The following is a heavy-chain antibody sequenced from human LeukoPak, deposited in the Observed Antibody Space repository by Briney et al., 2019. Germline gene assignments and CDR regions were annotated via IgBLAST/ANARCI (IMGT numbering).Heavy chain of an antibody. V-gene: IGHV5-51*01. J-gene: IGHJ4*02. D-gene: IGHD5-18*01. CDR3: ARRGEAMDPFDY. Sequence: GESLKISCKGSGYSFASYWIAWVRQMPGKGLEWMGVIYPGNSDITYSPSFQGQVTISADKSINTAYLQWSSLKASDTAIYYCARRGEAMDPFDYWGQGTLVTVSS. CDR1: GYSFASYW. CDR2: IYPGNSDI.